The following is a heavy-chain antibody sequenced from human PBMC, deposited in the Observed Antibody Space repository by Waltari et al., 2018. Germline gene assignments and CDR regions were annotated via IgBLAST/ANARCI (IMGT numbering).Heavy chain of an antibody. V-gene: IGHV1-69*05. D-gene: IGHD6-13*01. J-gene: IGHJ4*02. CDR1: GGTFSSYA. CDR3: ASTSRSPQIIAAAGTFYY. CDR2: IIPIFGTA. Sequence: QVQLVQSGAEVKKPGSSVKVSCKASGGTFSSYAISWVRQAPGQGREWMGGIIPIFGTANYAQKLQGIVTNTPDEATRTAYMKLSSLRSEDTAVYCCASTSRSPQIIAAAGTFYYWGQGTLVTISS.